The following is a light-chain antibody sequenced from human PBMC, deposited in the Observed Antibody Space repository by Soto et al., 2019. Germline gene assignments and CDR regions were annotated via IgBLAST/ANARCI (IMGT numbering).Light chain of an antibody. CDR1: SSDVGGYNY. Sequence: QSALTQPASVSGSPGQSITISCTGTSSDVGGYNYVSWYQQHPGKAPKLMIYEVTNRPSGVSNRFSGSKSGNTASLTIPGLQDEDEADYHSISYTRNMEVFGTGTKLTVL. CDR3: ISYTRNMEV. V-gene: IGLV2-14*01. CDR2: EVT. J-gene: IGLJ1*01.